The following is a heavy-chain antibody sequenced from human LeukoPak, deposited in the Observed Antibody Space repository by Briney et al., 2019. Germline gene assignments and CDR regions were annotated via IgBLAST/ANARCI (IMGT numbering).Heavy chain of an antibody. J-gene: IGHJ5*02. CDR3: ARDRGYSYGHPNWFDP. CDR2: ICYSGST. Sequence: SETLSLTCTVSGGSISRSSYYWGWIRQPPGKGLEWIGTICYSGSTYYSPSLKSRVTISVDTSKNQFSLKLSAVTAADTAVYYCARDRGYSYGHPNWFDPWGQGTLVTVSS. D-gene: IGHD5-18*01. V-gene: IGHV4-39*02. CDR1: GGSISRSSYY.